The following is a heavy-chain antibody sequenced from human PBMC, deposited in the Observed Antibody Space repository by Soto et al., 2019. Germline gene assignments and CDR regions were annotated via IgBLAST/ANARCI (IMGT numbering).Heavy chain of an antibody. J-gene: IGHJ5*02. D-gene: IGHD6-19*01. Sequence: QVQLVQSGDEVKKPGSSVKVSCKASGGTFSSYAISWVRQAPGQGLEWMGGLIPIFGTANYAQKFQGRVTITADESTSTAKMELSRMRSEDTAVYYCARDLAIGVGGTVSHWFDPWGQGTLVTVSS. CDR1: GGTFSSYA. CDR2: LIPIFGTA. CDR3: ARDLAIGVGGTVSHWFDP. V-gene: IGHV1-69*12.